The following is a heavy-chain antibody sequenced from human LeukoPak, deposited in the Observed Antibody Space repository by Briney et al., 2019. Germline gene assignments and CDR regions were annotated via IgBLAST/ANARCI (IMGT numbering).Heavy chain of an antibody. D-gene: IGHD3-9*01. Sequence: PGRSLRLSCAASRFTFDDYAMHWVRQAPGKGLEWVSGISWNRGSIGYADSVKGRFTISRDNAKNCLYLQMNRLRAEDTALYYCAKTLGYDILTGYHPFDYWGQGTVVFVSS. J-gene: IGHJ4*02. CDR3: AKTLGYDILTGYHPFDY. CDR2: ISWNRGSI. V-gene: IGHV3-9*01. CDR1: RFTFDDYA.